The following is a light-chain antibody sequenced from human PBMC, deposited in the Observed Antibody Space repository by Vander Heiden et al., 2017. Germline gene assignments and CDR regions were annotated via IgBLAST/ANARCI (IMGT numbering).Light chain of an antibody. CDR1: QSVTSNF. CDR3: LQYGTSPRT. J-gene: IGKJ1*01. V-gene: IGKV3-20*01. Sequence: EIVLTQSPDTLSLSPGERATLSCRASQSVTSNFLAWYQQKPGQAPRFLIYGTSYRATGVPDRFSGSGSGTDFTLTVSRLEPEDFAVYYCLQYGTSPRTFGQGTKVEVK. CDR2: GTS.